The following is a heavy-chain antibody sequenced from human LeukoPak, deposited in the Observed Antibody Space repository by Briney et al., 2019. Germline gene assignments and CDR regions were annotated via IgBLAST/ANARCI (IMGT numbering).Heavy chain of an antibody. D-gene: IGHD2-15*01. CDR2: IYTSGST. V-gene: IGHV4-4*07. CDR1: GGSTSSYY. Sequence: SETLSLTCTVSGGSTSSYYWSWIRQPAGKGLEWIGRIYTSGSTNYNPSLKSRVTMSVDTSKNQFSLKLSSVTAADTAVYYCARSYCSGGSCTSENYYYYMDVWGKGTTVTVSS. CDR3: ARSYCSGGSCTSENYYYYMDV. J-gene: IGHJ6*03.